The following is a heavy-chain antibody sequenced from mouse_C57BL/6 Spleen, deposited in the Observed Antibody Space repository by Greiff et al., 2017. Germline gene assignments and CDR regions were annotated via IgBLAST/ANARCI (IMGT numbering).Heavy chain of an antibody. J-gene: IGHJ4*01. V-gene: IGHV5-6*01. CDR3: ARHDYDVGYYAMDY. D-gene: IGHD2-4*01. CDR1: GFTFSSYG. Sequence: EVQRVESGGDLVKPGGSLKLSCAASGFTFSSYGMSWVRQTPDKRLEWVATISSGGSYTYYPDSVKGRFTISRDNAKNTLYLHMSSLKSADTAMYYCARHDYDVGYYAMDYWGQGTSVTVSS. CDR2: ISSGGSYT.